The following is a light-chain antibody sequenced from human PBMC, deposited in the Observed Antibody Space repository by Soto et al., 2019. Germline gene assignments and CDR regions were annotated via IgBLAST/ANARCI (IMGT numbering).Light chain of an antibody. Sequence: SYELTQPPSVSVAPGQTARITCGGNNIGSKSVHWYQQRPGQAPVLVVYVNSDRPSGIPERFSGSNSGNTASLTISRVEAGDEADYYCQVWDSSTNPVLFGGGTRSPS. CDR2: VNS. CDR1: NIGSKS. V-gene: IGLV3-21*02. J-gene: IGLJ2*01. CDR3: QVWDSSTNPVL.